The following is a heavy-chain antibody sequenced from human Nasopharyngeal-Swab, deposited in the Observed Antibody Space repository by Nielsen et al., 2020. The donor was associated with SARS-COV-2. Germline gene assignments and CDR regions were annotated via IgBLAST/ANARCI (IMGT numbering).Heavy chain of an antibody. J-gene: IGHJ4*02. Sequence: SVKVSCKASGFTFTRSAMQWVRQARGQRLEWIGWIVVGSGNTNYAQKFQERVTITRDMSTSTAYIELSSLRSEDTAVYYCAAGPAGMRFDYWGQGTLVTVSS. CDR3: AAGPAGMRFDY. CDR2: IVVGSGNT. CDR1: GFTFTRSA. V-gene: IGHV1-58*02. D-gene: IGHD2-2*01.